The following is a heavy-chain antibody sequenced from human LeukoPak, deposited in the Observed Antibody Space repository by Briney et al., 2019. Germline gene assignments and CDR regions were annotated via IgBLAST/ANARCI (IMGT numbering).Heavy chain of an antibody. CDR2: ISSSSSYI. D-gene: IGHD6-19*01. CDR3: AREVSLAWSSGRIDY. Sequence: GGSLRLSCAASGFTFSSYAMNWVRQAPGEGLEWVSSISSSSSYIYYADSVKGRFTISRDNAKNSLYLQMNSLRAEDTAVYYCAREVSLAWSSGRIDYWGQGTLVTVSS. J-gene: IGHJ4*02. V-gene: IGHV3-21*01. CDR1: GFTFSSYA.